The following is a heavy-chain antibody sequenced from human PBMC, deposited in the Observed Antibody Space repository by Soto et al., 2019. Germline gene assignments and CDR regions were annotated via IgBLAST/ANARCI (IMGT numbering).Heavy chain of an antibody. CDR2: IYYSGST. D-gene: IGHD3-16*01. Sequence: SETLSLTCTVSGGSISSYYWSRIRQPPGKGLEWIGYIYYSGSTNYNPSLKSRVTISVDTSKNQFSLKLSSVTAADTAVYYCARGGDFDYWGQGTLVTVSS. J-gene: IGHJ4*02. CDR1: GGSISSYY. CDR3: ARGGDFDY. V-gene: IGHV4-59*08.